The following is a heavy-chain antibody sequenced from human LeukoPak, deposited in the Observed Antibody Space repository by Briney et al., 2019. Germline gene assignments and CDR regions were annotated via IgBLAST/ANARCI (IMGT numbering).Heavy chain of an antibody. Sequence: GRSLRLSCAASGFTFSSYAMHWVRQAPGKGLEWVAVISYDGSNKYYADSVKGRFIISRDNVKNSVYLQMNSLRAEDTAVYYCARDRGYGDPPSWFDPWGQGPQVTVSS. CDR2: ISYDGSNK. V-gene: IGHV3-30-3*01. CDR3: ARDRGYGDPPSWFDP. CDR1: GFTFSSYA. J-gene: IGHJ5*02. D-gene: IGHD5-12*01.